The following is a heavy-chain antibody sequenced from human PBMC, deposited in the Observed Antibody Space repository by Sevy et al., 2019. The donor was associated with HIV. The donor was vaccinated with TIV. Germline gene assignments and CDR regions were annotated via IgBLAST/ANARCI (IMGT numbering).Heavy chain of an antibody. V-gene: IGHV3-48*02. D-gene: IGHD3-16*01. CDR1: GFRFSDEP. Sequence: GGSLRLSCVASGFRFSDEPMNWVRQAPGKGLEWISNIRSDSSVMSYAYTVRGRFTVYRDNARNSLSLQLNSLRDEDTALYYCVRDTQFGFDYWGQGTLVTVSS. CDR3: VRDTQFGFDY. J-gene: IGHJ4*02. CDR2: IRSDSSVM.